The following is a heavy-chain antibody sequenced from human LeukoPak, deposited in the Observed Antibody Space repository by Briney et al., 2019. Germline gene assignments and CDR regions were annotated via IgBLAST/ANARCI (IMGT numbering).Heavy chain of an antibody. V-gene: IGHV3-21*01. CDR2: ISSSSSYI. CDR1: GFIFSSYS. CDR3: ARDSGIAVAGTSFY. J-gene: IGHJ4*02. D-gene: IGHD6-19*01. Sequence: PGGSLRLSCAASGFIFSSYSMNWVRQAPGKGLEWVSSISSSSSYIYYADSVKGRFTISRDNAKNSLYLQMNSLRAEDTAVYYCARDSGIAVAGTSFYWGQGTLVTVSS.